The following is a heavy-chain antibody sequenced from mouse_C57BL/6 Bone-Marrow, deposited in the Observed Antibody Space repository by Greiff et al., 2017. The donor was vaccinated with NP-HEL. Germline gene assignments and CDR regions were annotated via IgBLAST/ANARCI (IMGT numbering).Heavy chain of an antibody. CDR1: GYSITSGYY. D-gene: IGHD1-1*01. J-gene: IGHJ3*01. CDR2: ISYDGSN. V-gene: IGHV3-6*01. CDR3: ARDGARGSSYGGFAY. Sequence: EVKLQESGPGLVKPSQSLSLTCSVTGYSITSGYYWNWIRQFPGNKLEWMGYISYDGSNNYNPSLKNRISITRDTSKNQFFLKLNSVTTEDTATYYCARDGARGSSYGGFAYWGQGTLVTVSA.